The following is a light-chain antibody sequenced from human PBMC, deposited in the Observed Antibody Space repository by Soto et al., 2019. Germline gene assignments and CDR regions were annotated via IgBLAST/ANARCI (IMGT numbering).Light chain of an antibody. CDR2: SNN. Sequence: QSLLTQPPSASRTPGQRVTISFSGSISNIGSNTVSWYKHLPGTAPKLLIYSNNQRPSGVPDRFSGYKSGTSASLAISGLQSEDEADYYCAAWDDTLNGLYVFGTWTKVTVL. CDR3: AAWDDTLNGLYV. J-gene: IGLJ1*01. V-gene: IGLV1-44*01. CDR1: ISNIGSNT.